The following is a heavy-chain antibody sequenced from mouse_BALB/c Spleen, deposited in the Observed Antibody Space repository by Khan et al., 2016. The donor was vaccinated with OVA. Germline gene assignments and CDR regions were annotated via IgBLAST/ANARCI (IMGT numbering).Heavy chain of an antibody. V-gene: IGHV3-1*02. CDR1: GYSITSGYG. J-gene: IGHJ2*01. CDR2: ISYSGST. D-gene: IGHD1-2*01. Sequence: EVQLQESGPGLVKPSQSLSLTCTVTGYSITSGYGWNWIRQFPGNKLVWLGHISYSGSTNYNPSLKSRISITRDTSKNQFFLQLNSVTTEDTATYYCARTARIKYWGQGTTLTVSS. CDR3: ARTARIKY.